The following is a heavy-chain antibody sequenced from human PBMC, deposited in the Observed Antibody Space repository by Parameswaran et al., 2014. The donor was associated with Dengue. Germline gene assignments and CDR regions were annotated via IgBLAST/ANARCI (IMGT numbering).Heavy chain of an antibody. CDR3: ARHVYFPYHDN. CDR2: IYYSGST. D-gene: IGHD2-8*01. Sequence: WIRQPPGKGLEWIGYIYYSGSTNYNPSLKSRVTISVDTSKNQFSLKLSSVTAADTAVYYCARHVYFPYHDNWGQGTLVTVSS. V-gene: IGHV4-59*08. J-gene: IGHJ4*02.